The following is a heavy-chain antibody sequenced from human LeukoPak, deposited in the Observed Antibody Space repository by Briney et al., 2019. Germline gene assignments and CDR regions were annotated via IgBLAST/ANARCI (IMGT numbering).Heavy chain of an antibody. Sequence: SETLSLTCTVSGGSISSSSYYWGWIRQPPGNGLEWIGRIYYSGSTYYNPSLKSRGTISVDTSKKQFSLKLSSVTAADTAVYYCAIVVVVAAKHWFDPWGQGTLVTVSS. CDR3: AIVVVVAAKHWFDP. J-gene: IGHJ5*02. D-gene: IGHD2-15*01. V-gene: IGHV4-39*01. CDR2: IYYSGST. CDR1: GGSISSSSYY.